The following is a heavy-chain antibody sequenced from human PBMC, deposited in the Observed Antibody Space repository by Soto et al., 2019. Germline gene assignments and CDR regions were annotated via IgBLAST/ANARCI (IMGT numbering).Heavy chain of an antibody. CDR2: INIGTGDT. V-gene: IGHV1-3*04. CDR3: MKDSNIAAAGDY. J-gene: IGHJ4*01. D-gene: IGHD6-25*01. Sequence: ASVKVSCKASGYTFTNYPMQWVRQAPGQRLEREGWINIGTGDTKYSQQLQGRVTITRDTSANTAYMQLTSLTSEDTAVYYCMKDSNIAAAGDYWGHGTLVTVSS. CDR1: GYTFTNYP.